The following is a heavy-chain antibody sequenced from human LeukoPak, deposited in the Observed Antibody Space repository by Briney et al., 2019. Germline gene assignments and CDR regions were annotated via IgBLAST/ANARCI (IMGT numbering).Heavy chain of an antibody. CDR3: ARDLGSYYFDY. V-gene: IGHV1-8*03. CDR2: MNPNSGNT. CDR1: GYTFTSYD. J-gene: IGHJ4*02. D-gene: IGHD1-26*01. Sequence: ASVKVSCKASGYTFTSYDISWVRQAPGQGLEWMGWMNPNSGNTGYAQKFQGRVTITRNTSISTAYMELSSLRSEDTAVYYCARDLGSYYFDYWGQGTLVTVSS.